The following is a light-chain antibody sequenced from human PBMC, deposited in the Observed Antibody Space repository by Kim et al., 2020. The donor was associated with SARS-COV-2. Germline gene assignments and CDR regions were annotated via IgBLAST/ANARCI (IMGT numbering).Light chain of an antibody. CDR1: QNIDSY. CDR2: DAS. Sequence: SLSPGERATLSCRASQNIDSYLGWYQQKPGQAPRLLIYDASNRATGIPARFSGSGSGTDFTLTISSLEPEDFAVYYCQQRRNWPLTFGGGTKLEI. CDR3: QQRRNWPLT. J-gene: IGKJ4*01. V-gene: IGKV3-11*01.